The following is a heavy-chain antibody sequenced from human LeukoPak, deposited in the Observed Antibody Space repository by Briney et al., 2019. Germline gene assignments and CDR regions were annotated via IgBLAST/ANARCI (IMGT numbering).Heavy chain of an antibody. V-gene: IGHV1-69*05. CDR1: GGTFSSYA. CDR3: ARDRRESALWFGESAADAFDI. Sequence: ASVKVSCKASGGTFSSYAISWVRQAPGQGLEWMGRIIPIFGTANYAQKFQGRVTITTDESTSTAYMELSSLRSEDTAVYYCARDRRESALWFGESAADAFDIWGQGTMVTVSS. J-gene: IGHJ3*02. D-gene: IGHD3-10*01. CDR2: IIPIFGTA.